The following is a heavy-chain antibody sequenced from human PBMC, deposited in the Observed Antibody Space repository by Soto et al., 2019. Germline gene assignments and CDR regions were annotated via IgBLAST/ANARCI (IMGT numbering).Heavy chain of an antibody. CDR1: GFTFSSYS. CDR2: ISSSSSYI. CDR3: ARDGITMVRGVINTDNWFDP. Sequence: EVQLVESGGGLVKPGGSLRLSCAASGFTFSSYSMNWVRQAPGKGLEWVSSISSSSSYIYYADSVKGRFTISRDNAKNSLYLQMNSLRAEDTAVYYCARDGITMVRGVINTDNWFDPWGQGTLVTVSS. J-gene: IGHJ5*02. D-gene: IGHD3-10*01. V-gene: IGHV3-21*01.